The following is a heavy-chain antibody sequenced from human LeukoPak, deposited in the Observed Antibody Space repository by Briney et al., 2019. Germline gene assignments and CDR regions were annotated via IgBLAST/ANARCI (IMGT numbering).Heavy chain of an antibody. J-gene: IGHJ2*01. CDR2: IYYSGST. Sequence: SSQTLSLTCTVSGGSISSYYWSWIRQPPGKGLEWIGYIYYSGSTNYNPSLKSRVTISVETSKNQFSLKLSSVTAADTAVYYCARGYDFWSGYPSYWYFDLWGRGTLVTVSS. CDR3: ARGYDFWSGYPSYWYFDL. V-gene: IGHV4-59*01. CDR1: GGSISSYY. D-gene: IGHD3-3*01.